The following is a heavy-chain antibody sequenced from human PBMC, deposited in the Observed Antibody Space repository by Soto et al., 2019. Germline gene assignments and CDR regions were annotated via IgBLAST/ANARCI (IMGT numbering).Heavy chain of an antibody. CDR2: ISASATTT. J-gene: IGHJ2*01. CDR3: AEDTSPAAGTFWYFEL. D-gene: IGHD6-13*01. Sequence: EVQLLESGGGVLQPGGSLRLSCDASGFTFRTSAMSWLRQAPGKGLEWVSGISASATTTYYADSVRGRFTISRANSENTRSLQISSPRAEDTAVYYGAEDTSPAAGTFWYFELWGRGTLVTVSS. V-gene: IGHV3-23*01. CDR1: GFTFRTSA.